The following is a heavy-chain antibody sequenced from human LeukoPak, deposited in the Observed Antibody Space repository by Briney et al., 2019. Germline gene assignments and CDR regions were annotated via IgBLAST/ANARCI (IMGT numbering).Heavy chain of an antibody. D-gene: IGHD6-13*01. J-gene: IGHJ4*02. CDR3: ARGHVLWSGYSSSWYGRDFDY. CDR2: ISTSASTT. CDR1: GFTFSTYT. V-gene: IGHV3-48*01. Sequence: PGGSLRLSCAASGFTFSTYTMNWVRQAPGKGLEWVSYISTSASTTYYADSVKGRFTISRDNARNSLYLQMNSLRAEDTAVYYCARGHVLWSGYSSSWYGRDFDYWGQGTLVTVSS.